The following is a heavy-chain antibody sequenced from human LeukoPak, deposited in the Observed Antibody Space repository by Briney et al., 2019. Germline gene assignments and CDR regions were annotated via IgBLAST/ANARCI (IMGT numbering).Heavy chain of an antibody. V-gene: IGHV4-39*01. CDR3: ARHFQPSSVGAIAV. Sequence: KPSETLSLTCTVSGGSITSTGYYWGWIRQPPGKGLEWIGTIYYSGSTYYNPSLRSRVTMSVDTSKNQFSLKLSSVTAADTAVYYCARHFQPSSVGAIAVWGQGTLVTVSS. J-gene: IGHJ4*02. CDR2: IYYSGST. CDR1: GGSITSTGYY. D-gene: IGHD1-26*01.